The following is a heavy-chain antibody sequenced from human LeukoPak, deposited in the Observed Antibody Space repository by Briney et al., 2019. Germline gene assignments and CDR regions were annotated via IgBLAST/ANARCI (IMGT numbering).Heavy chain of an antibody. CDR1: GFTFIRYV. V-gene: IGHV3-23*01. CDR2: ISGSNGST. J-gene: IGHJ6*04. D-gene: IGHD3-10*01. CDR3: AKGTYYYGSGSYCMDV. Sequence: GGSLRLSCAASGFTFIRYVMSWVRQAPGKGLEWVSAISGSNGSTYYADSVKGRFTISRDNSKNTLYLQMNSLRAEDTAVYYCAKGTYYYGSGSYCMDVWGKGTTVTVSS.